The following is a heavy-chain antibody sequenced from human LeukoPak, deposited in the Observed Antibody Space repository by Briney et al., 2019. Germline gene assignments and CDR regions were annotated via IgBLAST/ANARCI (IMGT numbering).Heavy chain of an antibody. CDR3: ARDLLPDDAFDI. CDR1: GFTFSSYS. CDR2: ISSSSSYI. Sequence: TGGSLRLSCAASGFTFSSYSMNWVRQAPGKGLEWVSSISSSSSYIYYADSVKGRFTTSRDNAKNSLYLQMNSLRAEDTAVYYCARDLLPDDAFDIWGQGTMVTVSS. V-gene: IGHV3-21*01. J-gene: IGHJ3*02.